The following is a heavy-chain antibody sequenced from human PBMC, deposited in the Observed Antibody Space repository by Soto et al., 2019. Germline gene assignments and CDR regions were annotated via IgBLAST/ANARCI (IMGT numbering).Heavy chain of an antibody. CDR2: IYYSGST. V-gene: IGHV4-39*01. Sequence: QLQLQESGPGLVKPSETLSLTCTVSGGSISSSSYYWGWIRQPPGKGLEWIGSIYYSGSTYYNPSLKSRVTISVDTSKSQFSLKLSSVTAADTAVYYCAPLSLYCSSTSCYRYFDLWGRGTLVTVSS. D-gene: IGHD2-2*02. CDR3: APLSLYCSSTSCYRYFDL. J-gene: IGHJ2*01. CDR1: GGSISSSSYY.